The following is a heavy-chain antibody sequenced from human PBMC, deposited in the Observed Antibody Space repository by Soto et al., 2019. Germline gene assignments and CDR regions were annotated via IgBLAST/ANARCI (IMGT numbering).Heavy chain of an antibody. V-gene: IGHV1-24*01. Sequence: ASVKVSCKVAGYTLTELPIHWVRQAPGKGLEWMGGLDPEDGETIYAEKFQGRVTMTEDTSRDTAYLSLSSLRSEDTAVYYCATRLEGRVSYIREYDAFDIWGQGTMVTVSS. CDR2: LDPEDGET. CDR3: ATRLEGRVSYIREYDAFDI. J-gene: IGHJ3*02. D-gene: IGHD1-1*01. CDR1: GYTLTELP.